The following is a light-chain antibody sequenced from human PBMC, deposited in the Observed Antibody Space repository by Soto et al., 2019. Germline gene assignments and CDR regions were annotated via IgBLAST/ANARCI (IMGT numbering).Light chain of an antibody. J-gene: IGKJ1*01. V-gene: IGKV1-5*03. CDR3: QQFNDPWT. CDR2: KAS. Sequence: DIQMTQSPSTLSASVGDRVTITCRASQSISNWLAWYQQKPGKAPNLLIYKASNLESGVPSRFSGSGSGTEFTLSISILQPDDFATYYCQQFNDPWTFGQGTKVEIK. CDR1: QSISNW.